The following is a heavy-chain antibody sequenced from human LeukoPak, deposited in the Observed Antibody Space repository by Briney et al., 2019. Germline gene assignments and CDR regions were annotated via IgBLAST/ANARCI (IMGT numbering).Heavy chain of an antibody. V-gene: IGHV3-23*01. J-gene: IGHJ6*03. Sequence: GGGLRHSCVDSGFTFSSYAMSWVRQTPGRGREWVSAISGRGGSTYYADSVKGRFTISRDNSKNTLYLQMKSLRAEDTAVYYCAKDRGHGSGSYYYYYYYYMDVWGKGTTVTVSS. D-gene: IGHD3-10*01. CDR3: AKDRGHGSGSYYYYYYYYMDV. CDR1: GFTFSSYA. CDR2: ISGRGGST.